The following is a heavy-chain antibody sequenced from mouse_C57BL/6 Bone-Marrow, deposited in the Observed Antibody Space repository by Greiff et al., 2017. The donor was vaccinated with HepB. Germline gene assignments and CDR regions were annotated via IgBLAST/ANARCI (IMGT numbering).Heavy chain of an antibody. V-gene: IGHV1-26*01. Sequence: EVQLQQSGPELVKPGASVKISCKASGYTFTDYYMNWVKQSHGKSLEWIGDINPNNGGTSYNQKFKGKATLTVDKSSSTAYMELRSLTSEDSAVYYCARVTTVVAPTFYFDYWGQGTTLTVSS. CDR1: GYTFTDYY. J-gene: IGHJ2*01. D-gene: IGHD1-1*01. CDR2: INPNNGGT. CDR3: ARVTTVVAPTFYFDY.